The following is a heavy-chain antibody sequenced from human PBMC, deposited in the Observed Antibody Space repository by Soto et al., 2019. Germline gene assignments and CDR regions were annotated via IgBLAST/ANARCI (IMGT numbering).Heavy chain of an antibody. CDR3: AKDLYSNYGDAFDI. CDR2: ISWNSDNI. J-gene: IGHJ3*02. D-gene: IGHD4-4*01. CDR1: GFTFDDYA. V-gene: IGHV3-9*01. Sequence: PGGSLRLSXAASGFTFDDYAMHWVRQAPGKGLEWVSGISWNSDNIVYADSVKGRFTISRDNAKNSLYLQMNSLRAEDTALYYCAKDLYSNYGDAFDIWGQGTMVTVSS.